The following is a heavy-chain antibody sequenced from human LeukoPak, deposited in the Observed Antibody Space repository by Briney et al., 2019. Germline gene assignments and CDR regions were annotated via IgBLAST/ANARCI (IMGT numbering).Heavy chain of an antibody. Sequence: GRSLRLSCAASGFTFSSYAMHWVRQAPGKGLEWVAVISYDGSNKYYADSVKGRFTISRDNSKNTLYLQMNSLRAEDTAVYYCATYYYGSGSSTKVDYWGQGTLVTVSS. CDR3: ATYYYGSGSSTKVDY. CDR1: GFTFSSYA. D-gene: IGHD3-10*01. CDR2: ISYDGSNK. J-gene: IGHJ4*02. V-gene: IGHV3-30-3*01.